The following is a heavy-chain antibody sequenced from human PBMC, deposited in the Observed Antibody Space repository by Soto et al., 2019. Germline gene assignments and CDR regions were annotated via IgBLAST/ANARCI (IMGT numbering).Heavy chain of an antibody. CDR2: VYTSGST. D-gene: IGHD1-26*01. V-gene: IGHV4-4*07. CDR1: GDSMTKYY. CDR3: ARTVGAAYYFDF. Sequence: QVQLQESGPGLVKPSETLSLTCTVSGDSMTKYYWCWIRQPAGKGLEWIGRVYTSGSTNYNPSLKSRVTMSIDTSNKHFSLTLKSVTAADTAVYYCARTVGAAYYFDFWGQGALVTVSS. J-gene: IGHJ4*02.